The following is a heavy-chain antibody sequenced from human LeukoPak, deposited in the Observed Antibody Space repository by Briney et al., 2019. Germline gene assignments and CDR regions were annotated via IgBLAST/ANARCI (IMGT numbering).Heavy chain of an antibody. CDR1: GDSFTGYY. CDR3: ATMPTSTTPFTF. CDR2: INPNSGDT. D-gene: IGHD1-14*01. J-gene: IGHJ1*01. Sequence: ASVKVSCTASGDSFTGYYIHWVRQAPGQGLEWMGRINPNSGDTNYAQKIQGRVTMTRDTSISTACMEVTGLTSDDTAIYYCATMPTSTTPFTFWGQGTLVTVSS. V-gene: IGHV1-2*06.